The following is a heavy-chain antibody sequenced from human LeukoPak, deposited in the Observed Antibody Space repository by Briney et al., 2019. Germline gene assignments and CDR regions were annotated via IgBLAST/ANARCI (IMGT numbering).Heavy chain of an antibody. J-gene: IGHJ4*02. CDR2: IKRDGSDK. CDR1: GFTFSSYW. D-gene: IGHD3-3*01. V-gene: IGHV3-7*01. CDR3: ARYDFWSGRTAL. Sequence: PGGSLRLSCAASGFTFSSYWMSWVRQAPGKGLEWVANIKRDGSDKYYVGSVEGRFTISRDNDKNSLYLQMSSLRAEDTAVYYCARYDFWSGRTALWGQGTLVTVSS.